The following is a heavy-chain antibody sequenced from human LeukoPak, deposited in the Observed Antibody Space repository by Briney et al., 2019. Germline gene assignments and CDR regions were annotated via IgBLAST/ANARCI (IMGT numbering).Heavy chain of an antibody. CDR2: IIGSGGST. D-gene: IGHD5-18*01. Sequence: GGSLRLSCAASGFTFSSYAMSWVRQAPGKGLEWVSAIIGSGGSTYYADSVKGRFTISRDKSQNTLYLQMNSLRAEDTAVYYCAKRAQDAMVIRSHYYYCDYMDVWGKGNPVSVSS. CDR1: GFTFSSYA. CDR3: AKRAQDAMVIRSHYYYCDYMDV. V-gene: IGHV3-23*01. J-gene: IGHJ6*03.